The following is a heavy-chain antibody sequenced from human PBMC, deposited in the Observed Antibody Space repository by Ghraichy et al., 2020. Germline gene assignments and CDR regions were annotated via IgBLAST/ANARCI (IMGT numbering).Heavy chain of an antibody. D-gene: IGHD2-2*02. V-gene: IGHV1-18*01. Sequence: ASVKVSCKASGYTFTSYGISWVRQAPGQGLEWMGWISAYNGNTNYAQKLQGRVTMTTDTSTSTAYMELRSLRSDDTAVYYCARDEGYQLLYQRFGYYYYGMDVWGQGTTVTVSS. CDR2: ISAYNGNT. CDR1: GYTFTSYG. CDR3: ARDEGYQLLYQRFGYYYYGMDV. J-gene: IGHJ6*02.